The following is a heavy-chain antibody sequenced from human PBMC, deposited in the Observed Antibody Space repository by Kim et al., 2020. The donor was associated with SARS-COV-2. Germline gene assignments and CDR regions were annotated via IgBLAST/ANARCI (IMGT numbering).Heavy chain of an antibody. Sequence: YSQKFQGRVTITRDTSASTAYMELSSLRSEDTAVYYCATSGGRTHDAFDIWGQGTMVTVSS. D-gene: IGHD2-15*01. J-gene: IGHJ3*02. V-gene: IGHV1-3*01. CDR3: ATSGGRTHDAFDI.